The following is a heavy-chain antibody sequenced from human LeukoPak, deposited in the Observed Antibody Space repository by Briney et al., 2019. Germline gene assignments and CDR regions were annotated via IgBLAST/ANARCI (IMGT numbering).Heavy chain of an antibody. CDR3: ARLDYGVNSGY. Sequence: ASVKVSRKASGYSVTAYYIQWVRQAPGQGLEWMGWINPDSGATNYAQKFQGRVTMTRDTSINTAYMELSRLRSDDTAVYYCARLDYGVNSGYWGQGTLVTVSS. CDR1: GYSVTAYY. CDR2: INPDSGAT. J-gene: IGHJ4*02. V-gene: IGHV1-2*02. D-gene: IGHD4-23*01.